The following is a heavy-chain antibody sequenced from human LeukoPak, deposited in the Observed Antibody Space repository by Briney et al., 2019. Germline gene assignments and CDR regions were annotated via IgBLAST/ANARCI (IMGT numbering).Heavy chain of an antibody. CDR1: GGSISSGGYY. Sequence: PSETLSLTCTVSGGSISSGGYYWTWIRQPPGKGLEWIAYIYHSGSTNYNPSLKSRVTISIDTSKNQFSLNLSSVTAADTAIYYCARRRDESSGLHAFDIWGQGTMVTVS. CDR3: ARRRDESSGLHAFDI. J-gene: IGHJ3*02. CDR2: IYHSGST. V-gene: IGHV4-61*08. D-gene: IGHD3-22*01.